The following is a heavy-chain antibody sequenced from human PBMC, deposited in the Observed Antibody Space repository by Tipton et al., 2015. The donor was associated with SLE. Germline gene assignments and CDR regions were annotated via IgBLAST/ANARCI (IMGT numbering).Heavy chain of an antibody. D-gene: IGHD4-11*01. CDR1: GFAFDDYA. CDR2: INSDGSIT. J-gene: IGHJ3*02. Sequence: SLRLSCVGSGFAFDDYAMHWVRQAPGKGLVCVSHINSDGSITNYADSVKGRFTVSRDNAKNALYLQMNSLRGEDTAVYFCARAHQSDYRTFNIWGRGTMVTVSS. CDR3: ARAHQSDYRTFNI. V-gene: IGHV3-74*01.